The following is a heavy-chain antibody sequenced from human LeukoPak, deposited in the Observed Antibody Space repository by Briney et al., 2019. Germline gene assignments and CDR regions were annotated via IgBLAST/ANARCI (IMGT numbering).Heavy chain of an antibody. J-gene: IGHJ4*02. CDR3: ASLAPSGYSYGQNLGY. CDR2: IYSGGST. CDR1: GFTVSSNY. V-gene: IGHV3-66*01. D-gene: IGHD5-18*01. Sequence: SVGSLRLSCAASGFTVSSNYMSWVRQAPGKGLEWVSVIYSGGSTYYADSVKGRFTISRDNSKNTLYLQMNSLRAEDTAVYYCASLAPSGYSYGQNLGYWGQGTLVTVSS.